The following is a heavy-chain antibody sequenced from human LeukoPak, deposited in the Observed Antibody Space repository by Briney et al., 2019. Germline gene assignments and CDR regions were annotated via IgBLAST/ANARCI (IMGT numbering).Heavy chain of an antibody. CDR2: IKQDGSEK. CDR3: ARGISIAAPLFYFDY. D-gene: IGHD6-13*01. V-gene: IGHV3-7*01. Sequence: GGSLRLSCAASGFTFSSYWMSWVRQAPGKGLEWVANIKQDGSEKYYVDSVKGRFTISRDNSKNTLYLQMNSLRAEDTAIYYCARGISIAAPLFYFDYWGQGTLVTVSS. CDR1: GFTFSSYW. J-gene: IGHJ4*02.